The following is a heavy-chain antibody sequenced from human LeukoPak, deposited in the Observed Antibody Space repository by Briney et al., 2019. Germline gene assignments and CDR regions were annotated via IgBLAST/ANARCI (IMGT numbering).Heavy chain of an antibody. CDR3: ARPYCGGDCGLDY. CDR2: INHSGST. Sequence: SETLSLTCAVYGGSFSGYYWSWIRQPPGKGLEWIGEINHSGSTNYNPSLKSRVTISVDTSKNQFSLKLSSVTAADTAVYYCARPYCGGDCGLDYWGQGTLVTVSS. D-gene: IGHD2-21*02. J-gene: IGHJ4*02. V-gene: IGHV4-34*01. CDR1: GGSFSGYY.